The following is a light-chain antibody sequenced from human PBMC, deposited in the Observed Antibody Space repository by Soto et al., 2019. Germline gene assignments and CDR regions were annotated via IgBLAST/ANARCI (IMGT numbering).Light chain of an antibody. CDR3: QAYKSLPLT. CDR1: QSVSSH. V-gene: IGKV3-15*01. CDR2: GAS. Sequence: IVMTQSPATLSVSPGERATLSCSASQSVSSHLAWYQQKPGQAPRPLIYGASTRATGVPTRFSGRRSGAEFPLPINSLQSEDFAVYYRQAYKSLPLTFGGGTKVDIK. J-gene: IGKJ4*01.